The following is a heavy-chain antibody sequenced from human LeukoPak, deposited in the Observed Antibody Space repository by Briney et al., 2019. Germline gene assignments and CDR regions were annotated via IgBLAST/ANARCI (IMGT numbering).Heavy chain of an antibody. D-gene: IGHD6-13*01. CDR2: ISTNSAFI. Sequence: PGGSLRLSCAASGFTFSSYEMNWVRQAPGKGLEWVSSISTNSAFIYYADSVRGRFTISRDNTKNSLYLQMNSLRAEDTAVYYCASRSSWYDPFDFWGQGTLVTVSS. CDR3: ASRSSWYDPFDF. J-gene: IGHJ4*02. V-gene: IGHV3-21*01. CDR1: GFTFSSYE.